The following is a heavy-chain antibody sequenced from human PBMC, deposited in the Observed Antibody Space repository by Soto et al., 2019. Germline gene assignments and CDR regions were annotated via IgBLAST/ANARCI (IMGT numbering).Heavy chain of an antibody. CDR1: GFTFSSYG. J-gene: IGHJ4*02. D-gene: IGHD1-1*01. Sequence: GGSLRLSCAASGFTFSSYGMSWVRQAPGKGLEWVSTISGSGGSTYYADSVKGRFTISRDNSKSTLFLQMNSLRAEDTAVYYCAKVDSWQLERQFFDYWGQGTLVTVSS. V-gene: IGHV3-23*01. CDR2: ISGSGGST. CDR3: AKVDSWQLERQFFDY.